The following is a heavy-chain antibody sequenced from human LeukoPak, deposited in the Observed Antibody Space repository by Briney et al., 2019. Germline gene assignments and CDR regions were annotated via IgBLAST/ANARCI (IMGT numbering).Heavy chain of an antibody. Sequence: GGSLRLSCAASGFTVSSNNMNWVRQAPGKGLEWVAVIYSGGSAYHADSVKGRFTISRDNSKNTLYLQMNSLRAEDTAVYYCARDADTSSHYSRFDYWGQGTLVTVSS. CDR2: IYSGGSA. CDR1: GFTVSSNN. J-gene: IGHJ4*02. CDR3: ARDADTSSHYSRFDY. V-gene: IGHV3-53*01. D-gene: IGHD3-22*01.